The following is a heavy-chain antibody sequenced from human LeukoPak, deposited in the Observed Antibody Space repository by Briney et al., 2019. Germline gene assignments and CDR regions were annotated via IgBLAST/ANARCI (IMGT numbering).Heavy chain of an antibody. Sequence: GGSLRLSCAASGFTFSSYAMHWVRQAPGQGLEYVSAISSNGGSTYYANSVKGRFTISRDNSKNTLYLQMGSLRAEDMAVYYCARVRGQVCSGGSCYSEWYFDLWGRGTLVTVSS. CDR3: ARVRGQVCSGGSCYSEWYFDL. V-gene: IGHV3-64*01. CDR2: ISSNGGST. CDR1: GFTFSSYA. D-gene: IGHD2-15*01. J-gene: IGHJ2*01.